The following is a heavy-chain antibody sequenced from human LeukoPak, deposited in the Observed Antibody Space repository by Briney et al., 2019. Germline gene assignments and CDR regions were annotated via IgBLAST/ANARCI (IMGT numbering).Heavy chain of an antibody. CDR1: GGSFSGYY. D-gene: IGHD3-16*01. V-gene: IGHV4-34*01. Sequence: SETLSLTCAVYGGSFSGYYWSWIRQPPGKGLEWIGEINHSGSTNYNPSLKSRVTISLDTSKNQFSLKLSSVTAADTAIYYCARSATFHFYMDVWGKGTTVTVSS. J-gene: IGHJ6*03. CDR2: INHSGST. CDR3: ARSATFHFYMDV.